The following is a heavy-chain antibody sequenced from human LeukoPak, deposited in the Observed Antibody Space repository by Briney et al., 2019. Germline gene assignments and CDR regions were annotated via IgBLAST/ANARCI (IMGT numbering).Heavy chain of an antibody. Sequence: KPSETLSLTCGVSGGSLSGNYWNWIRQPPGKSLEWIGEIDHTGRTNYNPSLKSRVTMSVDTAKNQFSLRLNSVTAADTAVYYCARAAAGPLCGSNSWCRDYYYGLGVWGQGTTVTVSS. CDR2: IDHTGRT. D-gene: IGHD6-13*01. CDR3: ARAAAGPLCGSNSWCRDYYYGLGV. V-gene: IGHV4-34*01. J-gene: IGHJ6*02. CDR1: GGSLSGNY.